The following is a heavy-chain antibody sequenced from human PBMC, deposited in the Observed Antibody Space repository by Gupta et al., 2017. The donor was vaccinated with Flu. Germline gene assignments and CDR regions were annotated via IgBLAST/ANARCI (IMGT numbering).Heavy chain of an antibody. Sequence: GKRLEWVSTISGSGVSTYYADSVKGLFTISSDNSKNTLFLQMNSLRAEDAAVYYCAKDALVAYYYDSSGLDYWGQGTLVTVSS. V-gene: IGHV3-23*01. D-gene: IGHD3-22*01. CDR2: ISGSGVST. J-gene: IGHJ4*02. CDR3: AKDALVAYYYDSSGLDY.